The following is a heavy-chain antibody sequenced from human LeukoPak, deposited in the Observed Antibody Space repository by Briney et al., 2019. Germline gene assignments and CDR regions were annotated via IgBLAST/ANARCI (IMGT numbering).Heavy chain of an antibody. J-gene: IGHJ6*02. Sequence: GRSLRLSCAASGFTFSSFGMHWVRQGPGKGLEWVTVIWYDGSKKFYADSVKGRFTISRDDSKNMLYLQMSSLRAEDTAVYFCSRAGRGTYSMDVWGHGTTVTVSS. D-gene: IGHD3-16*01. CDR3: SRAGRGTYSMDV. V-gene: IGHV3-33*01. CDR2: IWYDGSKK. CDR1: GFTFSSFG.